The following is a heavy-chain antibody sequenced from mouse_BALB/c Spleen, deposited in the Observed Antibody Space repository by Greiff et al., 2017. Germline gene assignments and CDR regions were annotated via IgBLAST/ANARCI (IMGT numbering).Heavy chain of an antibody. CDR1: GYTFTDYA. V-gene: IGHV1S137*01. CDR2: ISTYYGDA. CDR3: ARSGLGTPYFDY. J-gene: IGHJ2*01. D-gene: IGHD3-1*01. Sequence: VQLQESGAELVRPGVSVKFSCKGSGYTFTDYAMHWVKQSHAKSLEWIGVISTYYGDASYNQKFKGKATMTVDKSSSTAYMELARLTSEDSAIYYCARSGLGTPYFDYWGQGTTLTVSS.